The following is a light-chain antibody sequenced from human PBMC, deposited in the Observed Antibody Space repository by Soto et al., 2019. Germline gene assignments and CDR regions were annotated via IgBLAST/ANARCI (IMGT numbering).Light chain of an antibody. CDR2: LGS. CDR1: QSILHSNGYNY. V-gene: IGKV2-28*01. CDR3: MQALQTAIT. Sequence: DIVMTQSPLSLPVTPGGPASISCRSSQSILHSNGYNYLDWYLQKPGQSPQLLIYLGSNRASGVPDRFSGSGSGTDFTLKISRVEAEDVGVYYCMQALQTAITFGQGTRLEIK. J-gene: IGKJ5*01.